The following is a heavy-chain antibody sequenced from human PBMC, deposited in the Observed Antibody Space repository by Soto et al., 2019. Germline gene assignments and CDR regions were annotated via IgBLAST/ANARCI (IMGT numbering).Heavy chain of an antibody. D-gene: IGHD5-12*01. CDR1: GGTFSSYA. CDR2: IIPIFGTA. CDR3: ARRGGYNYFDS. V-gene: IGHV1-69*13. J-gene: IGHJ4*02. Sequence: SVKVPCKASGGTFSSYAISWVRQAAGQGLEWMGGIIPIFGTANYAQKFQGRVTITADESTSTAYMELSSLRSEDTAVYYCARRGGYNYFDSWGQGTLVTVSS.